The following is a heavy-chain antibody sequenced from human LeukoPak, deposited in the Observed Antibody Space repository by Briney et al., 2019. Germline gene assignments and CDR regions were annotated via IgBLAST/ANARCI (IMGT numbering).Heavy chain of an antibody. J-gene: IGHJ4*02. V-gene: IGHV4-59*01. Sequence: SETLSLTCTVSGRSISSYYWSWIRQPPGKGLEWVWYIYYSGSTNYNPYLKSRVTISVDTSKTQFSLKLSSVPGADTGVYYCARALGFWHGYPFDYWGQGNLVTVSS. CDR1: GRSISSYY. CDR2: IYYSGST. CDR3: ARALGFWHGYPFDY. D-gene: IGHD3-3*01.